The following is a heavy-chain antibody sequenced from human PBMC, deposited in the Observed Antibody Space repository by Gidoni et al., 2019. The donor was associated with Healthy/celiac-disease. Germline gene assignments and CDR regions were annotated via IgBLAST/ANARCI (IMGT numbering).Heavy chain of an antibody. CDR1: GCSISSGGYS. CDR3: ARTTVANGLWYFDL. Sequence: QLQLQESGSGLVKPSQPLSLTCPVSGCSISSGGYSWSWLRQPPGKGLEWIGYIYHSGSTYYNPSLKSRVTISVDRSKNQFSLKLSSVTAADTAVYYCARTTVANGLWYFDLWGRGTLVTVSS. D-gene: IGHD4-17*01. V-gene: IGHV4-30-2*01. CDR2: IYHSGST. J-gene: IGHJ2*01.